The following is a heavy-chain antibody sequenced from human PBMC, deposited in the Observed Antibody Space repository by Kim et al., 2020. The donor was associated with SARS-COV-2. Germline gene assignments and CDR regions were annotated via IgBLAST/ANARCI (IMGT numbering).Heavy chain of an antibody. CDR3: ARRLTSETYYFDS. V-gene: IGHV3-23*01. CDR2: ISAGGGGT. J-gene: IGHJ4*02. CDR1: GFTFSSYG. D-gene: IGHD1-26*01. Sequence: GGSLRLSCAASGFTFSSYGVTWVRQAPGKGLEWVSAISAGGGGTNYADSVKGRFSICRDNSKTTLYLQMNSLRAEDTAVYYCARRLTSETYYFDSWGQGTLVTVSS.